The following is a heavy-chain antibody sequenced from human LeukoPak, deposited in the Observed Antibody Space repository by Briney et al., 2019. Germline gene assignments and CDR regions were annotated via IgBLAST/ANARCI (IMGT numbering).Heavy chain of an antibody. CDR3: ARHTPDSSGWYTRMRGGNFDY. V-gene: IGHV4-39*01. D-gene: IGHD6-19*01. CDR1: GGSISSSSYY. Sequence: PSETLSLTCTVSGGSISSSSYYWGWIRQPPGKGLEWIGSIYYSGSTYYNPSLKSRVTISVDTSKNQFSLKLSSVTAADTAVYYCARHTPDSSGWYTRMRGGNFDYWGQGTLVTVSS. J-gene: IGHJ4*02. CDR2: IYYSGST.